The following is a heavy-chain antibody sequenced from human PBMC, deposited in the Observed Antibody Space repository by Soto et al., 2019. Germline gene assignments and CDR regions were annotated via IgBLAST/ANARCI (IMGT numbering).Heavy chain of an antibody. CDR1: GFTFSDFY. Sequence: GGSLRLSCAASGFTFSDFYMSWIRQAPGKGLEWISYISSGSTNIFYADSVKGRFTVSRDNAKNSVYLQMDSLRAEDTAVYYCSSDRHAAGSSYWGQGSLVPV. D-gene: IGHD2-15*01. CDR3: SSDRHAAGSSY. CDR2: ISSGSTNI. V-gene: IGHV3-11*01. J-gene: IGHJ4*02.